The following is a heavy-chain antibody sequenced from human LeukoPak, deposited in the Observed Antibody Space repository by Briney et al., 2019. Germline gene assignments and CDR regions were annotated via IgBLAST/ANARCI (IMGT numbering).Heavy chain of an antibody. CDR1: GFTFSSYS. CDR2: ISSSGSYI. CDR3: ARDYCSGGSCYYYFDY. Sequence: PGGSLRLSCAASGFTFSSYSMNWVRQAPGKGLEWVSSISSSGSYIYYADSVKGRFTISRDNAKNSLYLQMNSLRAEDTAVYYCARDYCSGGSCYYYFDYWGQGTLVTVSS. D-gene: IGHD2-15*01. V-gene: IGHV3-21*01. J-gene: IGHJ4*02.